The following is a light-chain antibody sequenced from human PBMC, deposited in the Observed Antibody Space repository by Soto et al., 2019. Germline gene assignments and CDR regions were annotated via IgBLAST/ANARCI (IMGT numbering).Light chain of an antibody. Sequence: QSVLTQPPSASESPGQSVTISCTGTSSDVGGYNYVSLYQQHPGKAPKLMIYEVSKRPSGVPDRFSGSKSGNTASLTVSGLQAEDEADYYCSSYAGSNKVFGTGTKVTVL. CDR1: SSDVGGYNY. CDR2: EVS. CDR3: SSYAGSNKV. V-gene: IGLV2-8*01. J-gene: IGLJ1*01.